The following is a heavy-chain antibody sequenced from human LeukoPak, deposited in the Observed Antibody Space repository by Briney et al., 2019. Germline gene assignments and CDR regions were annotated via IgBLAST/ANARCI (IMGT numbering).Heavy chain of an antibody. V-gene: IGHV4-59*11. CDR3: ARGDQEFDY. CDR2: VYASGDYNSGIN. CDR1: GGSISSHY. Sequence: PSETLSLTCTVSGGSISSHYWSWIRQTPGKGLEWIGYVYASGDYNSGINTYNPSLESRVTITVDTSKNQFALRLTSLTAADTAVYYCARGDQEFDYWGQGTRVTVSS. J-gene: IGHJ4*02.